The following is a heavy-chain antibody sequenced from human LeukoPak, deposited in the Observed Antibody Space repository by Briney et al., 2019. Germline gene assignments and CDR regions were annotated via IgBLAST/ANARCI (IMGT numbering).Heavy chain of an antibody. CDR2: ISSSGSTI. Sequence: GGSLRLSCAASGFTFSSYERNWVRQAPGKGLEWVSYISSSGSTIYYADSVKGRFTISRDNAKNSLYLHMNSQKAEDRAGYDFSFPRVFDYWGQGTLVTVSS. V-gene: IGHV3-48*03. CDR3: SFPRVFDY. J-gene: IGHJ4*02. D-gene: IGHD2-21*01. CDR1: GFTFSSYE.